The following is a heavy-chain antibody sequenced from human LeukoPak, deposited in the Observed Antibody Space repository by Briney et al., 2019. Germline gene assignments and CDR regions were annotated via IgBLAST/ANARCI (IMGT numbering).Heavy chain of an antibody. J-gene: IGHJ4*02. V-gene: IGHV1-69*04. CDR2: IVPILDIA. D-gene: IGHD4-17*01. Sequence: ASVKVSCKASGGTFSTYAISWVRQAPGQGLEWMGRIVPILDIANYAQKFQGRVTIIADKSTSTAYMELSSLRSEDTAVYYCARSQTVYGDYVHYFDYWGQGTLVTVSS. CDR3: ARSQTVYGDYVHYFDY. CDR1: GGTFSTYA.